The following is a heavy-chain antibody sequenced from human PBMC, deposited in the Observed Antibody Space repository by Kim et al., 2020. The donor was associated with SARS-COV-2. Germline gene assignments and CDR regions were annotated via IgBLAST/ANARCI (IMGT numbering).Heavy chain of an antibody. CDR1: GFTFSSYD. CDR3: ATVGYCSGGSCLRHFDY. J-gene: IGHJ4*02. V-gene: IGHV3-23*01. CDR2: ISRSGGRT. D-gene: IGHD2-15*01. Sequence: GGSLRLSCAASGFTFSSYDMSWVRQAPGEGLEWVSVISRSGGRTYYADSVKGRFTISRDNSKNTLFLQMSSLRAEDSAVYYCATVGYCSGGSCLRHFDYWGQGTLVTVSS.